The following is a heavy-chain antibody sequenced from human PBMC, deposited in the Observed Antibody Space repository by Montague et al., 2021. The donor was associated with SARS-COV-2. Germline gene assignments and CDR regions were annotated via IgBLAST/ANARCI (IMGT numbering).Heavy chain of an antibody. D-gene: IGHD3-22*01. CDR2: INHRGTS. CDR1: GGSFSDYY. J-gene: IGHJ4*01. CDR3: ARGRQHFNMIVVVMTGGEYYFDY. Sequence: SETLSLTCAVYGGSFSDYYWSWIRQHPGKGLEWIGEINHRGTSTYNPSLKSRVSISLDKSKNQFSLYLISVTAADTAVYYCARGRQHFNMIVVVMTGGEYYFDYWGQGTLVTVSS. V-gene: IGHV4-34*01.